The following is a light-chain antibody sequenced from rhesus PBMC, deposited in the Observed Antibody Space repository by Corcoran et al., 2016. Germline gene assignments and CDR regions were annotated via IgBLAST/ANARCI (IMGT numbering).Light chain of an antibody. CDR1: QSLLHSNGNTY. Sequence: DIVMTQTPLSLPITPGEPASISCRSSQSLLHSNGNTYLHWYLQNPGQSPQLLIYGGSNRASGDPDRFSGSGSGTDFTMKNSKVEAEDVGVYYCVQAIAFPFTFGPGAKLNIK. J-gene: IGKJ3*01. V-gene: IGKV2-72*01. CDR2: GGS. CDR3: VQAIAFPFT.